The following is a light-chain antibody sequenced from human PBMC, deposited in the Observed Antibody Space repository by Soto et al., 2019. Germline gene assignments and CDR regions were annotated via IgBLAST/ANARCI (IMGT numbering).Light chain of an antibody. Sequence: DIQMTQSPSTLSASVGDRVTITCRASQSVSISLAWYQQKPGKAPKVLIYAASSLESGVPSRFSGNGSETEFTLTINSLQPDDFATYYCQQYSSDSFFGGGTKVEIK. V-gene: IGKV1-5*01. J-gene: IGKJ4*01. CDR3: QQYSSDSF. CDR2: AAS. CDR1: QSVSIS.